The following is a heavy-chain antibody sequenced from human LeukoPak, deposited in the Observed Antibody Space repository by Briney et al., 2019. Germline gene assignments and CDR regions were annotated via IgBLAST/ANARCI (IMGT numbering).Heavy chain of an antibody. J-gene: IGHJ4*02. CDR2: VYHTGNT. CDR3: ARHPFSNPFDF. Sequence: SSETLSLTCTVSGASITSSYWSWIRQPPGKGLEWIGYVYHTGNTDYNPSLRSRVTISLDTSKSHLTLSLSSATAADTAVYFCARHPFSNPFDFWGRGTLVTVSS. V-gene: IGHV4-59*08. D-gene: IGHD2/OR15-2a*01. CDR1: GASITSSY.